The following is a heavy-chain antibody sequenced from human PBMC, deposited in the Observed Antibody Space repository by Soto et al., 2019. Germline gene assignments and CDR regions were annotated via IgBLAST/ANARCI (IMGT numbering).Heavy chain of an antibody. CDR1: GFTFNDYA. Sequence: EVHIVQSGGGLVQPGESLSLSCVASGFTFNDYAMHWVRQTPGKGLERVAAISNRGSSAYYADSVKGRFTISRDKSTKTLSLHMHTLRVEDTAVYFCAKAFCDAATCFPCESWGQGTPVAVSP. J-gene: IGHJ4*02. CDR3: AKAFCDAATCFPCES. V-gene: IGHV3-23*04. D-gene: IGHD2-21*01. CDR2: ISNRGSSA.